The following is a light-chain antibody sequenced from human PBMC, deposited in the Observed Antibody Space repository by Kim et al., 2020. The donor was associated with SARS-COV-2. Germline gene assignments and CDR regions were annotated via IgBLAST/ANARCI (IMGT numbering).Light chain of an antibody. CDR1: QGITNY. J-gene: IGKJ4*01. Sequence: ASVGDRITITCRASQGITNYLAWYQQKPGKVPKLLIYDASALQAGAPSRFSGGGSGTDFTLTISGLQPEDVATYYCQKYNSAPLTFGGGTKVDSK. CDR2: DAS. V-gene: IGKV1-27*01. CDR3: QKYNSAPLT.